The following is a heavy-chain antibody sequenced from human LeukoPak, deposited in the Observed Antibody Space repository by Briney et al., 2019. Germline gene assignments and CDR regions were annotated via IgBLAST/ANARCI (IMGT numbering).Heavy chain of an antibody. CDR3: ARRWFGELSGIDY. CDR2: IWYDGSNK. V-gene: IGHV3-33*08. J-gene: IGHJ4*02. CDR1: GFTFSSYG. Sequence: GGSLRLSCAASGFTFSSYGMHWVRQAPGKGLEWVAVIWYDGSNKYYADSVKGRFTISRDNSKNTLYLQMNSLRAEDTAVYYCARRWFGELSGIDYWGQGTLVTVSS. D-gene: IGHD3-10*01.